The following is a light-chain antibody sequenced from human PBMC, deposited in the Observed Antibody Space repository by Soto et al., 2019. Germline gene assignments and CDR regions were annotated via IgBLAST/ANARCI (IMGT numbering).Light chain of an antibody. CDR3: QQYSSSPIT. J-gene: IGKJ5*01. Sequence: ELVLAQSPATLSSVPGERDTLSCRPSQSVSSSYLAWYQQTPGQAPRLLIYGASSRATGIPARFSGSGSGTDFTLTSSSLQPEDFAVYYCQQYSSSPITCGQGTRLEIK. V-gene: IGKV3-20*01. CDR2: GAS. CDR1: QSVSSSY.